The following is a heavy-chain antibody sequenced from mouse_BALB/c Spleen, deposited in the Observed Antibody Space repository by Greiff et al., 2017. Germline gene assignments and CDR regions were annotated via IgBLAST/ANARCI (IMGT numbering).Heavy chain of an antibody. V-gene: IGHV1-7*01. J-gene: IGHJ3*01. D-gene: IGHD6-5*01. CDR1: GYTFTSYW. CDR3: ARPQPYLVFAY. Sequence: QVQLQQSGAELAKPGASVKMSCKASGYTFTSYWMHWVKQRPGQGLEWIGYINPSTGYTEYNQKFKDKATLTADKSSSTAYMQLSSLTSEDSAVYYCARPQPYLVFAYWGQGTLVTVSA. CDR2: INPSTGYT.